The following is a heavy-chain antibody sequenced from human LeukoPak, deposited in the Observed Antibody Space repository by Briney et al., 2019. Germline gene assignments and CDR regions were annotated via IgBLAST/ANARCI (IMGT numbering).Heavy chain of an antibody. CDR3: AKGLDYYGSGSYAFDI. J-gene: IGHJ3*02. CDR1: GFTYSSYG. D-gene: IGHD3-10*01. CDR2: ISGSGGST. V-gene: IGHV3-23*01. Sequence: GGSLTLSCPASGFTYSSYGKSWVRQAPGKGLDWVSAISGSGGSTYYADSVKGRFTISIDNSNNTLYLQINNLRAEDTAVYNCAKGLDYYGSGSYAFDIWGQGTMVSVSS.